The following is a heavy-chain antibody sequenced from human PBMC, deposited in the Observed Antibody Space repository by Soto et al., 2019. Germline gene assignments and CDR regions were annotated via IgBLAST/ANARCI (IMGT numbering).Heavy chain of an antibody. J-gene: IGHJ6*03. D-gene: IGHD2-8*01. CDR1: GGSISSSSYY. CDR3: ASVSYCTNGVCYTPYYYMDV. Sequence: SETLSLTCTVSGGSISSSSYYWGWIRQPPGKGLEWIGSIYYSGSTYYNPSLKSRVTISVDTSKNQFSLKLSSVTAADTAVYYCASVSYCTNGVCYTPYYYMDVWGKGTTVTVSS. V-gene: IGHV4-39*01. CDR2: IYYSGST.